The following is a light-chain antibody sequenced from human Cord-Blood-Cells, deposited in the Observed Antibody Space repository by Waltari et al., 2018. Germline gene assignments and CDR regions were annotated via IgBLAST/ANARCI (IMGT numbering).Light chain of an antibody. Sequence: EIVLTQSPAPLPLSPGERATLSCRASQSVSSYLAWYQQKPGQAPRLLIYDASNRATGIPARFSGSGSGTDFTLTISSLEPEDFAVYYCQQRSNWPLTFGGGTKVEIK. V-gene: IGKV3-11*01. CDR1: QSVSSY. CDR3: QQRSNWPLT. J-gene: IGKJ4*01. CDR2: DAS.